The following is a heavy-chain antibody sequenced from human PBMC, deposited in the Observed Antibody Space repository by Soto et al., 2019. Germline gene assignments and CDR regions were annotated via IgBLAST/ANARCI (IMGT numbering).Heavy chain of an antibody. D-gene: IGHD3-22*01. Sequence: HVQLVESGGGVVQPGRSLRLSCVASGFTFGRYAMHWVRQFPGRGLEWVAVISYTGATTYYVRSVRGWFTISRDNAKNTLSLQMNSLRAEDTAMYYCAKHMDDSGYFYVEGADHWGQGTLVTVSS. CDR1: GFTFGRYA. V-gene: IGHV3-30*18. CDR3: AKHMDDSGYFYVEGADH. CDR2: ISYTGATT. J-gene: IGHJ4*02.